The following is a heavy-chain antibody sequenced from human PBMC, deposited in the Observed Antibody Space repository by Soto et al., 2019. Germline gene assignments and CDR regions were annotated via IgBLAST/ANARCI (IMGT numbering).Heavy chain of an antibody. CDR3: ARGYCSGGNFYSGMDV. J-gene: IGHJ6*02. Sequence: QVQLVQSGAEVKKPGSSVKVSCKASGGTFSTHAIIWVRQAPGHGLEWMGGIIPISGTTYYTQKFQGRVTITADEPTSTAFMELSSLKSEDTAVFYCARGYCSGGNFYSGMDVWGQGTMVTVSS. V-gene: IGHV1-69*01. CDR1: GGTFSTHA. CDR2: IIPISGTT. D-gene: IGHD2-15*01.